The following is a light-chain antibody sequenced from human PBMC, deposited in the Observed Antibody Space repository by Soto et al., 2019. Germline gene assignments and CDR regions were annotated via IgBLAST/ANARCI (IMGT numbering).Light chain of an antibody. J-gene: IGLJ1*01. CDR1: IDDVTAYYR. CDR3: SVYTRTSTYV. CDR2: DVS. Sequence: QSALTQPPSVSVSPGQSVTISCSGTIDDVTAYYRVSWYQQTPGTAPKLMIYDVSNRPSGVHDRFSGSRSGNTASLTISGLQAEDEGDYFCSVYTRTSTYVCGTGTKLTVL. V-gene: IGLV2-18*01.